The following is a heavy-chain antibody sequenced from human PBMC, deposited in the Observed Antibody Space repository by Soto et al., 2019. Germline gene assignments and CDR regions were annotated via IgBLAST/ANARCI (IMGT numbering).Heavy chain of an antibody. J-gene: IGHJ4*02. CDR2: INHSGST. CDR1: GGSFSGYY. D-gene: IGHD6-13*01. Sequence: SETLSLTCAVYGGSFSGYYWSWIRQPPGKGLEWIGEINHSGSTNYNPSLKSRVTISVDTSKNQFSLKLSSVTAADTAVYYCARGIAANWAYWGQGTLVTVSS. CDR3: ARGIAANWAY. V-gene: IGHV4-34*01.